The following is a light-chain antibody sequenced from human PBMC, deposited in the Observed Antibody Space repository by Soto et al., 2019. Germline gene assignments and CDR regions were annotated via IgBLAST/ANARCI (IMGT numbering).Light chain of an antibody. V-gene: IGKV3-20*01. CDR3: QQYVTSSPRT. CDR2: GIS. CDR1: QSVPNNN. Sequence: EIVLTQSPGTLSLSPGERATLSCRASQSVPNNNLAWYQQKPGQAPRLLMYGISRRATGIPDRFSGSGSGTDFTLTITRLEPEDFAVYYCQQYVTSSPRTFGQGTKV. J-gene: IGKJ1*01.